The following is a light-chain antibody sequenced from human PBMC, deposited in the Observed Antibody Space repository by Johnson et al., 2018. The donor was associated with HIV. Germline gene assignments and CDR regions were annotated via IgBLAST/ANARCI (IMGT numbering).Light chain of an antibody. Sequence: QSVLTQPPSVSAAPGQKVTISCSGSSSNIGNNYVSWYQQLPGTAPKLLIYDNNKRPSGIPDRFSASKSATSSALGITGLQTGDEADYYCGTGDSSLSDDVFGTGTKVTVL. J-gene: IGLJ1*01. CDR1: SSNIGNNY. CDR2: DNN. V-gene: IGLV1-51*01. CDR3: GTGDSSLSDDV.